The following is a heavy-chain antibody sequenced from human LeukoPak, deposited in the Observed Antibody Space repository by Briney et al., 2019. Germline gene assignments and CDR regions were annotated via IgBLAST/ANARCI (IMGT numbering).Heavy chain of an antibody. CDR1: GGTFSSYT. D-gene: IGHD1-26*01. J-gene: IGHJ4*02. V-gene: IGHV1-69*05. CDR3: ARVFARGGEISGSYYYY. CDR2: IIPMFGTA. Sequence: SVKVSCKASGGTFSSYTISWVRQAPGQGLEWMGGIIPMFGTANYAQKFQGRVTITTEESTSTAYMELSSLGSEDTAMYYCARVFARGGEISGSYYYYWGQGTLVTVSS.